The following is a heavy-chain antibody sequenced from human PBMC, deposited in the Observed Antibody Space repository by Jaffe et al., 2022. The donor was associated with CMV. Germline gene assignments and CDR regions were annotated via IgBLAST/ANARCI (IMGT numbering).Heavy chain of an antibody. J-gene: IGHJ4*02. Sequence: QLQLQESGPGLVKPSETLSLTCTVSGGSISSSSYYWGWIRQPPGKGLEWIGSIYYSGSTYYNPSLKSRVTISVDTSKNQFSLKLSSVTAADTAVYYCARHRYYDEGAFDYWGQGTLVTVSS. CDR1: GGSISSSSYY. V-gene: IGHV4-39*01. D-gene: IGHD3-22*01. CDR2: IYYSGST. CDR3: ARHRYYDEGAFDY.